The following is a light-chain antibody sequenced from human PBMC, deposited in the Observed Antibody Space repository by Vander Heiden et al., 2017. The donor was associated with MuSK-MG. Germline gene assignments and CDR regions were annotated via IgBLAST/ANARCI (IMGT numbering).Light chain of an antibody. V-gene: IGLV1-47*01. J-gene: IGLJ3*02. Sequence: QSVLTQPPSASGTPGQRVTISCSGSGSNIGSNSVCWFQQLPGTAPKLLIYRNSERPSGVPDRFSGSKSGTSASLAVSGLRSEDEADYYCAAWDDSLRGGVFGGGTKLTVL. CDR3: AAWDDSLRGGV. CDR1: GSNIGSNS. CDR2: RNS.